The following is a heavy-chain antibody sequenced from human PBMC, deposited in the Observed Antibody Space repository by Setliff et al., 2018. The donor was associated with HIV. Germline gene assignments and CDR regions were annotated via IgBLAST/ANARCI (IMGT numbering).Heavy chain of an antibody. CDR1: GYTFTNYD. Sequence: ASVKVSCKGSGYTFTNYDINWVRQATGQGLEWMGWMSPKSGNTGYAQKFQGRVTMTRNTSISTVYMELSSLRSEDTAMYYCARDAGYSGSAWNYWGQGTLVTVSS. V-gene: IGHV1-8*02. J-gene: IGHJ4*02. CDR3: ARDAGYSGSAWNY. CDR2: MSPKSGNT. D-gene: IGHD5-12*01.